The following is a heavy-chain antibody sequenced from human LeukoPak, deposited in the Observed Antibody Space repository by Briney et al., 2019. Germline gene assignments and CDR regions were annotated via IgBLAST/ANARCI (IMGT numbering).Heavy chain of an antibody. Sequence: GGSLRLSCAASGFTFSSYGMHWVRQAPGKGLEWVAFIRYDGSNKYYADSVKGRFTISRDNSKSTLCLQMNSLRAEDTAVYYCAKGMTTVRYYYYYYMDVWGKGTTVTISS. CDR1: GFTFSSYG. J-gene: IGHJ6*03. D-gene: IGHD4-17*01. V-gene: IGHV3-30*02. CDR3: AKGMTTVRYYYYYYMDV. CDR2: IRYDGSNK.